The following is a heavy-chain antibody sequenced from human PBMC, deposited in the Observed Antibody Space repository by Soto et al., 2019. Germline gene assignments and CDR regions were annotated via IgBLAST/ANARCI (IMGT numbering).Heavy chain of an antibody. J-gene: IGHJ4*02. Sequence: SETLSLTCTVSGGSVSSGSDSWSWIRQPPGKGLEWIGYIYYSGSTNYNPSLKSRVTISVDTSKNQFSLKLSSVTAADTAVYYCANSGSYGYFDYWAQGTLVTVSS. D-gene: IGHD1-26*01. CDR1: GGSVSSGSDS. CDR3: ANSGSYGYFDY. V-gene: IGHV4-61*01. CDR2: IYYSGST.